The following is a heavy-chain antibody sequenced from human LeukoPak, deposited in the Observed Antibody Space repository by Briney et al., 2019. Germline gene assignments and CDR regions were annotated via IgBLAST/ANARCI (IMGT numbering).Heavy chain of an antibody. V-gene: IGHV3-48*01. CDR1: GFTFSSYS. D-gene: IGHD3-3*01. CDR3: ARDPLDYDFWSGYYSLTWSGTYGMDV. CDR2: ISSSSSTI. J-gene: IGHJ6*02. Sequence: GGSLRLSCAASGFTFSSYSMNWVRQAPGKGLEWVSYISSSSSTIYYADSVKGRFTISRDNAKNSLYLQMNSLRAEDTAVYYCARDPLDYDFWSGYYSLTWSGTYGMDVWGQGTTVTVSS.